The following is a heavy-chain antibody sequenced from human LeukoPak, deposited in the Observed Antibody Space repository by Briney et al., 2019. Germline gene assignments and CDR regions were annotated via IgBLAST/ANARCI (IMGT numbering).Heavy chain of an antibody. V-gene: IGHV6-1*01. CDR2: TYYRSKWYY. CDR1: GDSVSSNNAA. Sequence: SQTLSLTCAISGDSVSSNNAAWNWLRRSPSGGLEWLGRTYYRSKWYYHYAVSVKSRITIKPDTSKNRFSLQLNFVTPDDTAVYYCVRSHNGDIDYWGQGTLVTVSS. CDR3: VRSHNGDIDY. D-gene: IGHD7-27*01. J-gene: IGHJ4*02.